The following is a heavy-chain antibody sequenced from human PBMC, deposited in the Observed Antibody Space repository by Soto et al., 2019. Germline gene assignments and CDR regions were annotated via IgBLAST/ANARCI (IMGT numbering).Heavy chain of an antibody. CDR3: ARDRIVVVPAAMKPYDYYGMDV. D-gene: IGHD2-2*01. CDR2: IYHSGST. Sequence: QVQLQESGPGLVKPSGTLSLTCAVSGGSISSSNWWSWVRQPPGKGLEWIGEIYHSGSTNYNPSLKSRVTISVDKSKNQFSLKLSSVTAADTAVYYCARDRIVVVPAAMKPYDYYGMDVWGQGTTVTVSS. J-gene: IGHJ6*02. V-gene: IGHV4-4*02. CDR1: GGSISSSNW.